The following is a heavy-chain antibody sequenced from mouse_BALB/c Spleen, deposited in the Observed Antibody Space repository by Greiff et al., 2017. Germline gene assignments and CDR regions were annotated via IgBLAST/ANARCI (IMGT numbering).Heavy chain of an antibody. CDR3: ARPNSYFDY. Sequence: DVMLVESGGDLVKPGGSLKLSCAASGFTFSSYGMSWVRQTPDKRLEWVATISSGGSYTYYPDSVKGRFTISRDNAKNTLYLQMSSLKSEDTAMYYCARPNSYFDYWGQGTTLTVSS. CDR1: GFTFSSYG. D-gene: IGHD4-1*01. J-gene: IGHJ2*01. CDR2: ISSGGSYT. V-gene: IGHV5-6*02.